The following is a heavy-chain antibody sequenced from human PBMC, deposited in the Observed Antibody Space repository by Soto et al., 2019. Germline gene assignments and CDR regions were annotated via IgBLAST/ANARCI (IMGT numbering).Heavy chain of an antibody. CDR3: ARVATIDYYYYYGMDV. D-gene: IGHD5-12*01. J-gene: IGHJ6*02. CDR2: ISVYNGNT. Sequence: ASVKVSCKASGYTFTSYGISWVRQAPGQGLEWMGWISVYNGNTNYAQKLQGRVTMTTDTSTSTAYMELRSLRSDDTAVYYCARVATIDYYYYYGMDVWGQGTTVTVSS. V-gene: IGHV1-18*01. CDR1: GYTFTSYG.